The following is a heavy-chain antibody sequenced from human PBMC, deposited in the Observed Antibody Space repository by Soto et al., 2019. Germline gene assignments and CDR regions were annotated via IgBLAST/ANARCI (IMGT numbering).Heavy chain of an antibody. V-gene: IGHV3-13*05. CDR2: ISAAGDP. CDR3: ARTDRDFSGLDV. Sequence: EVQLVESGGGLVQPGGSLRLSCEASGFTFRNYDMHWVRQGTGKGLEWVSGISAAGDPDYADSVEGRFTISRENAQNSVFLQMNSLRVGDTAVYYCARTDRDFSGLDVWGQGTTVIVSS. J-gene: IGHJ6*02. CDR1: GFTFRNYD.